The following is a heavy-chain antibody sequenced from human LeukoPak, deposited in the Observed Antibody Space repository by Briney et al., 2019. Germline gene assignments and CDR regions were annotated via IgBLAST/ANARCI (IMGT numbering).Heavy chain of an antibody. CDR1: GGXFSSYA. J-gene: IGHJ5*02. CDR2: VNPSSGST. D-gene: IGHD1-26*01. CDR3: ARAVGPRGGNWFDP. V-gene: IGHV1-46*01. Sequence: ASVKVSCKASGGXFSSYAITWVRQAPGQGLEWMGVVNPSSGSTTYSQKFQGRVTMTRDTSTSTVYMDLSSLRSEDTAVYYCARAVGPRGGNWFDPWGQGTMVTVSS.